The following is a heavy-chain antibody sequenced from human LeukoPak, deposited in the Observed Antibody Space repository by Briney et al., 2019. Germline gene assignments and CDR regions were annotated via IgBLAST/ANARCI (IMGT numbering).Heavy chain of an antibody. CDR3: ARRPGN. J-gene: IGHJ4*02. D-gene: IGHD1-14*01. Sequence: GGSLRLSCVASGFAVGSNYMSWVRQAPGKGLEWVSLIYSGGAIRYADSVKGRFTISRDSSKSTLFLQMNDLTVEDTARYYCARRPGNWGLGILVTVSS. CDR1: GFAVGSNY. CDR2: IYSGGAI. V-gene: IGHV3-53*01.